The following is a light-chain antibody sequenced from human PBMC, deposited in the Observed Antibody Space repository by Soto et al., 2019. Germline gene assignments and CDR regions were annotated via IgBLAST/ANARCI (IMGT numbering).Light chain of an antibody. CDR1: QSFSSNY. CDR2: GAS. V-gene: IGKV3-20*01. CDR3: QHYGRSPPT. Sequence: EIVLTQSPGTLSLSPGERATLSCRASQSFSSNYLAWYQQKPGQAPRLLIYGASRRATGIPDRLSGSGSGTDFTLTISRLEPEDFAVYHCQHYGRSPPTFGPGTKVDIK. J-gene: IGKJ3*01.